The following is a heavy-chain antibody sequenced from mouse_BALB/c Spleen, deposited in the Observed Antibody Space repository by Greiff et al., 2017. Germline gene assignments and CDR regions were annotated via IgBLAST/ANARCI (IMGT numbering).Heavy chain of an antibody. D-gene: IGHD1-1*01. CDR2: ISYDGSN. V-gene: IGHV3-6*02. CDR1: GYSITSGYY. J-gene: IGHJ3*01. Sequence: EVKLMESGPGLVKPSQSLSLTCSVTGYSITSGYYWNWIRQFPGNKLEWMGYISYDGSNNYNPSLKNRISITRDTSKNQFFLKLNSVTTEDTATYYCASNYYGSSYRAWFAYWGQGTLVTVSA. CDR3: ASNYYGSSYRAWFAY.